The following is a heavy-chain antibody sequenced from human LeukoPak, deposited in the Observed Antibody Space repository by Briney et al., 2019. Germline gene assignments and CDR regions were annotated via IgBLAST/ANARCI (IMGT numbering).Heavy chain of an antibody. CDR3: AREPLTGEKRDFDY. D-gene: IGHD7-27*01. CDR1: GVSVSSNSAA. J-gene: IGHJ4*02. CDR2: TYYRSKWYN. V-gene: IGHV6-1*01. Sequence: SQTLSLTCAISGVSVSSNSAAWNWIRQSPSRGLEWLRRTYYRSKWYNDYAVSVKSRITINPDTSKNQFSLQLNSVTPEDTAVYYCAREPLTGEKRDFDYWGQGTLVTVSS.